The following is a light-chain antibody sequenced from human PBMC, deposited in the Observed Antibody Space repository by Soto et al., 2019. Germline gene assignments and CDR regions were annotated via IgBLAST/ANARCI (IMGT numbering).Light chain of an antibody. CDR1: SSNIGRNS. CDR2: NNN. CDR3: SSWEDNLNGPLL. V-gene: IGLV1-44*01. Sequence: QSVLTQPPSASGTPGQRVTISCSGGSSNIGRNSVSWYQQVPGTAPKLIIFNNNERPSGIPGRFSGSKSGASASLAIVGLQYADDADYFCSSWEDNLNGPLLFGGGTKLTVL. J-gene: IGLJ2*01.